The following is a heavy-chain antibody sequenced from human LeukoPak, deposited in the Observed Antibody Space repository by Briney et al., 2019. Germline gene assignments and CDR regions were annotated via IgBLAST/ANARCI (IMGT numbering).Heavy chain of an antibody. CDR1: GFTFDDYA. V-gene: IGHV3-9*01. Sequence: GGSLRLSCAASGFTFDDYAMHWVRQAPGKGLEWVSGISWNSGSIGYADSVKGRFTISRDNAKNSLYLQMNSLRAEDTALYYCAKGNSSSWYCNFDYWGQGTLVTVSS. J-gene: IGHJ4*02. CDR3: AKGNSSSWYCNFDY. D-gene: IGHD6-13*01. CDR2: ISWNSGSI.